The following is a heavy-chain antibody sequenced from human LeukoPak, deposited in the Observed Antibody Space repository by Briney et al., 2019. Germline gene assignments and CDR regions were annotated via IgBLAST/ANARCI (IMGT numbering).Heavy chain of an antibody. V-gene: IGHV3-30*02. D-gene: IGHD4-11*01. Sequence: PGGSLRRSCAASGFAFSGYGMHWLRQAPGMGLKGLVYVRYVGSNEYYADYVKGRFTITRENSKNTVYLQMNSLRVEDTAVYSCARESDRDYNSDGPKHWGLGTLVTVSS. CDR3: ARESDRDYNSDGPKH. CDR2: VRYVGSNE. CDR1: GFAFSGYG. J-gene: IGHJ1*01.